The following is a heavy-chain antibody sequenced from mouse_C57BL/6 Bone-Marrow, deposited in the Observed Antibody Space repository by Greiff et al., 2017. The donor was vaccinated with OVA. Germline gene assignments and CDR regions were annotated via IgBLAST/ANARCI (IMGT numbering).Heavy chain of an antibody. CDR1: GYAFSSSW. D-gene: IGHD2-2*01. V-gene: IGHV1-82*01. Sequence: LQESGPELVKPGASVKISCKASGYAFSSSWMNWVKQRPGKGLEWIGRIYPGDGDTNYNGKFKGKATLTADKSSSTAYMQLSSLTSEDSAVYFCARYGSLYYYAMDYWGQGTSVTVSS. CDR2: IYPGDGDT. J-gene: IGHJ4*01. CDR3: ARYGSLYYYAMDY.